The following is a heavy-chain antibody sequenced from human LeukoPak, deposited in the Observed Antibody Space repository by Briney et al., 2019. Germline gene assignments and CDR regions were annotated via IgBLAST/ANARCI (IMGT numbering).Heavy chain of an antibody. CDR3: ASCGGDCLYFDY. CDR1: GFTFSSYS. J-gene: IGHJ4*02. D-gene: IGHD2-21*01. Sequence: GGSLRLSCAASGFTFSSYSMNWVRQAPGKGLEWVSSISSSGSYIYYADSVKGRFTISRDNAKNSLYLQMNSLRAEDTAVYYCASCGGDCLYFDYWGQGTLVTVSS. V-gene: IGHV3-21*01. CDR2: ISSSGSYI.